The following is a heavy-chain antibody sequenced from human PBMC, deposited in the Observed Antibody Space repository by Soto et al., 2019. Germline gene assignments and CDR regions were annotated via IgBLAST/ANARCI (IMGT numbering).Heavy chain of an antibody. D-gene: IGHD2-2*01. J-gene: IGHJ4*02. Sequence: EXLQISCMCSGYXSTSYFVGWVRHMHGKGLEWMGIIYPGDSDTRYSPSFQGQVTISADKSISTAYLQWSTMKASDTAMYYCARQRCSSTSCSFDYWGQGTLVTVSS. CDR3: ARQRCSSTSCSFDY. V-gene: IGHV5-51*01. CDR1: GYXSTSYF. CDR2: IYPGDSDT.